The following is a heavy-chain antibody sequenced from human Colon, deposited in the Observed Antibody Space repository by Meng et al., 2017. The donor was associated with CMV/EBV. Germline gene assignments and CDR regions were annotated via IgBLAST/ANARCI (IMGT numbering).Heavy chain of an antibody. D-gene: IGHD5-24*01. CDR2: LNPDSGDT. CDR3: ARDRPHRGNLKKGAFDV. CDR1: GYIFTNYY. V-gene: IGHV1-2*02. Sequence: ASVKVSCKASGYIFTNYYIHWVRQAPGQGLEWMGWLNPDSGDTIYAQHFQGRVTMIGDTSTDTAYMELSSLRSDDTAVYFCARDRPHRGNLKKGAFDVWGRGTMVTVSS. J-gene: IGHJ3*01.